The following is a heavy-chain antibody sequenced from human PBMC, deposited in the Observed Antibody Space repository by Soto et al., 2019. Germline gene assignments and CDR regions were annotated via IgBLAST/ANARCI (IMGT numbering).Heavy chain of an antibody. V-gene: IGHV1-18*04. J-gene: IGHJ3*02. CDR2: TDANNGYT. Sequence: ASVKVSFKASGYTFTGYYMHWVRQAPGQGLEWMGWTDANNGYTKYAQNLQGRVTLITDTSTSTAYMELRSLMYDDTAVYYCARCSGGTCYASYAFDIWGQGTMVTVSS. D-gene: IGHD2-15*01. CDR1: GYTFTGYY. CDR3: ARCSGGTCYASYAFDI.